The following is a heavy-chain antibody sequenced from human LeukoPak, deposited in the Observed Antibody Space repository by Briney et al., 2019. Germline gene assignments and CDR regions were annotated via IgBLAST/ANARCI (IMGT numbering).Heavy chain of an antibody. CDR1: GGSISDNY. D-gene: IGHD2-2*01. J-gene: IGHJ4*02. CDR2: IFISGGT. Sequence: KPSETLSLTCTVSGGSISDNYWSWIRQPPGKGLEWIGYIFISGGTNYNPSLKSRVTMSEDTSKNQFSLKLSSVTAADTAVYYCARVSCSSTSCYAYDYWGQGTLVTVSS. V-gene: IGHV4-4*09. CDR3: ARVSCSSTSCYAYDY.